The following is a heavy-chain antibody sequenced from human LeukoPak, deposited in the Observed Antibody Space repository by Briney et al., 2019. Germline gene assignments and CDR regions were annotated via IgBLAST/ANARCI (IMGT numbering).Heavy chain of an antibody. CDR3: AIGTYGSGSRRAFDI. D-gene: IGHD3-10*01. CDR2: ISSSGSTI. CDR1: GFTFSDYY. V-gene: IGHV3-11*01. Sequence: GRSLRLSCAASGFTFSDYYMSWIRQAPGKGLEWVSYISSSGSTIYYADSVKGRFTISGDNAKNSLYLQMNSLRAEDTAVYYCAIGTYGSGSRRAFDIWGQGTMVTVSS. J-gene: IGHJ3*02.